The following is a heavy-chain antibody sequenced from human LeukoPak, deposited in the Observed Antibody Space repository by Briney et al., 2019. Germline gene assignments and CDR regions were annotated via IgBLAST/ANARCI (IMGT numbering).Heavy chain of an antibody. D-gene: IGHD3-16*02. CDR1: GFTFDDYA. CDR2: ISWNSGSI. CDR3: ARDQLRLGELSLPDY. V-gene: IGHV3-9*01. J-gene: IGHJ4*02. Sequence: PGRSLRLSCAASGFTFDDYAMHWVRQAPGKGLEWVSGISWNSGSIGYADSVKGRFTISRDNAKNSLYLQMNSLRAEDTAVYYCARDQLRLGELSLPDYWGQGTLVTVSS.